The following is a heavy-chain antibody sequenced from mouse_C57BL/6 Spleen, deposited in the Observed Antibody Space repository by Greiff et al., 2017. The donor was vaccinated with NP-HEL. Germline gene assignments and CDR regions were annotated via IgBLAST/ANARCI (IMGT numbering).Heavy chain of an antibody. CDR1: GYAFTNYL. V-gene: IGHV1-54*01. J-gene: IGHJ1*03. D-gene: IGHD2-1*01. Sequence: VQLQQSGAELVRPGTSVKVSCKASGYAFTNYLIEWVKQRPGQGLEWIGVINPGSGGTNYNEKFKGKATLTADKSSSTAYMQLSSLTSEDSAVYFCARKVYYGNSYWYFDVWGTGTTVTVSS. CDR2: INPGSGGT. CDR3: ARKVYYGNSYWYFDV.